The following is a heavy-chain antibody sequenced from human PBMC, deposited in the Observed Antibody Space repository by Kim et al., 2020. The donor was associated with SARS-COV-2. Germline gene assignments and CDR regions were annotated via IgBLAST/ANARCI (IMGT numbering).Heavy chain of an antibody. CDR3: ARVGHYESSGYYLT. J-gene: IGHJ5*02. Sequence: AQKFQGRVTITADESTSTAYMELSSLRSEDTAVYYCARVGHYESSGYYLTWGQGTLVTVSS. V-gene: IGHV1-69*01. D-gene: IGHD3-22*01.